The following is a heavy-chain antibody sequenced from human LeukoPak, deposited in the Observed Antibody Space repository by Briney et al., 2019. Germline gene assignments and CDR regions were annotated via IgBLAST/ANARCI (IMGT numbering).Heavy chain of an antibody. J-gene: IGHJ4*02. V-gene: IGHV3-30*01. Sequence: PGRSLRLSCAASGFTFSSYAMHWVRQAPGKGLEWVSIISSGGVYDYYADSVKGRFTISRDNSKNTLYLQLNSLTTEDTAEYYCARDSTYYYDSGSSGPHYFGNWGQGTLVTVSS. CDR2: ISSGGVYD. D-gene: IGHD3-10*01. CDR1: GFTFSSYA. CDR3: ARDSTYYYDSGSSGPHYFGN.